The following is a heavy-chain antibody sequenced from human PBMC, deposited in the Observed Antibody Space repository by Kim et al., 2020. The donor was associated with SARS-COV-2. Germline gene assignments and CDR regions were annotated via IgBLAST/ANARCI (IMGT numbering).Heavy chain of an antibody. J-gene: IGHJ4*02. V-gene: IGHV4-39*01. Sequence: SETLSLTCTVSGGSISSSSYYWGWIRQPPGKGLEWIGSIYYSGSTYYNPSLKSRVTISVDTSKNQFSLKLSSVTAADTAVYYCASGRGVRYFDWLDPSFGYWGQGTLVTVSS. CDR2: IYYSGST. D-gene: IGHD3-9*01. CDR1: GGSISSSSYY. CDR3: ASGRGVRYFDWLDPSFGY.